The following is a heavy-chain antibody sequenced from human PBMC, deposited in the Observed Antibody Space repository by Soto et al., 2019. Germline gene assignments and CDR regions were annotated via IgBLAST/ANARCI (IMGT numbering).Heavy chain of an antibody. Sequence: GESLKISCKGSGYSFAGYWITWVRQKPGKGLEWMGRIDPSDSQTYYSPSFRGHVTISVTKSITTVFLQWSSLRASDTAMYYCARQIYDSDTGPNFQYYFDSWGQGTPVTISS. CDR2: IDPSDSQT. V-gene: IGHV5-10-1*01. CDR3: ARQIYDSDTGPNFQYYFDS. D-gene: IGHD3-22*01. J-gene: IGHJ4*02. CDR1: GYSFAGYW.